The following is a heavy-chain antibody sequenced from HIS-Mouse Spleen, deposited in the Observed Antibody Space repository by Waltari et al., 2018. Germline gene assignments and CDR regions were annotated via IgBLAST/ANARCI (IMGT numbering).Heavy chain of an antibody. CDR2: IYYSGST. CDR3: AREIPYSSSWYDWYFDL. V-gene: IGHV4-39*07. J-gene: IGHJ2*01. Sequence: QLQLQESGPGLVKPSETLSLTCTVPGGPISSSSYHWAGISQPPGKGLGWIGSIYYSGSTYYNPSLKSRVTISVDTSKNQFSLKLSSVTAADTAVYYCAREIPYSSSWYDWYFDLWGRGTLVTVSS. D-gene: IGHD6-13*01. CDR1: GGPISSSSYH.